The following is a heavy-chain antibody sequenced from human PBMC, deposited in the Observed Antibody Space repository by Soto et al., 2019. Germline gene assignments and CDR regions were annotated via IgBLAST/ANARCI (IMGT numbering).Heavy chain of an antibody. CDR3: ARYSGYEGLRFDP. Sequence: QVQLQESGPGLVKLSQTLYLTCTVSGGSISSDDDYWSWIRQPPGKGLEWIGYIYYSGSTYYNPSLKSRVTISVDTSKNQFSLKLSSVTAADTAVYYCARYSGYEGLRFDPWGQGTLVTVSS. D-gene: IGHD5-12*01. V-gene: IGHV4-30-4*01. J-gene: IGHJ5*02. CDR1: GGSISSDDDY. CDR2: IYYSGST.